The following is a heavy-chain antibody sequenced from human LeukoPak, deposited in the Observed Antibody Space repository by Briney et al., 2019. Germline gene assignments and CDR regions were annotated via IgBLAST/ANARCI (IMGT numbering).Heavy chain of an antibody. J-gene: IGHJ5*02. CDR1: GGSISSYY. CDR2: IYPIGST. D-gene: IGHD3-10*01. CDR3: AGYYYGAGSYYPDP. Sequence: SETLSLTCPVYGGSISSYYWSWIRQPAGKGLEWIVRIYPIGSTNYNPSLKSRVTMSVDTSKNQFSLKLSSGTAADTAVYYCAGYYYGAGSYYPDPWGQGNLVTVSS. V-gene: IGHV4-59*10.